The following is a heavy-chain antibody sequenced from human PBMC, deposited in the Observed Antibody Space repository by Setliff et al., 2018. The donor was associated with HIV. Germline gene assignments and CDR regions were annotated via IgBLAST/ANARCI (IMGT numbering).Heavy chain of an antibody. D-gene: IGHD2-2*01. CDR2: IIPVFGTL. CDR3: ARGRRVVPAAESNWFDP. V-gene: IGHV1-69*13. J-gene: IGHJ5*02. CDR1: GGTFRGFG. Sequence: GASVKVSCKASGGTFRGFGISWVVQAPGQGLEWMGEIIPVFGTLNYAQKFQGRVTITADELTGTAYMDLTNLRPEDTAVYYCARGRRVVPAAESNWFDPWGQGTLVTVSS.